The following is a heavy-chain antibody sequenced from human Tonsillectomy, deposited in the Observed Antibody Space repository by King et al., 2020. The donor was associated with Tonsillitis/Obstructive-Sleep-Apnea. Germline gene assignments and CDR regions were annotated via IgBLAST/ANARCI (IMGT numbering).Heavy chain of an antibody. CDR1: GFTFSTYG. Sequence: VQLVESGGGVVQPGRSLRLSCAASGFTFSTYGMHWVRQAPGKGLEWVAVIWYDGSNKYYADSVRGRFTISRDNSKNTLNLQMSSLRAEDTAVYYCARSSKLVRVAEAVAIDYWGQGTPVTVSS. CDR2: IWYDGSNK. V-gene: IGHV3-33*01. D-gene: IGHD2-2*02. J-gene: IGHJ4*02. CDR3: ARSSKLVRVAEAVAIDY.